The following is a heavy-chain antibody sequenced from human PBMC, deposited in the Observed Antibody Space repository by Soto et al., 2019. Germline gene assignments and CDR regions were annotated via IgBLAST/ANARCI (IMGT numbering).Heavy chain of an antibody. CDR1: GGSFSGYY. V-gene: IGHV4-34*01. CDR3: ARKRWSPRTLWFDP. CDR2: INHSGST. J-gene: IGHJ5*02. D-gene: IGHD2-15*01. Sequence: QVQLQQWGAGLLKPSETLSLTCAVYGGSFSGYYWSWIRQPPGKGLEWIGEINHSGSTNYNPSLKSRVPXXLXTXMNQFSLKLSSVTAADTAVYYCARKRWSPRTLWFDPWGQGTLVTVSS.